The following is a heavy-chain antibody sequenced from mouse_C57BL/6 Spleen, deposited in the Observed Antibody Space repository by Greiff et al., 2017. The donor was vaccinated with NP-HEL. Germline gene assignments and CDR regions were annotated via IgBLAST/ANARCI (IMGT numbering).Heavy chain of an antibody. CDR3: ARCYYGSSYAMDY. J-gene: IGHJ4*01. CDR2: IYPGDGDT. CDR1: GYAFSSSW. V-gene: IGHV1-82*01. D-gene: IGHD1-1*01. Sequence: QVQLKESGPELVKPGASVKISCKASGYAFSSSWMNWVKQRPGKGLEWIGRIYPGDGDTNYNGKFKGKATLTADKSSSTAYMQLSSLTSEDSAVYFCARCYYGSSYAMDYWGQGTSVTVSS.